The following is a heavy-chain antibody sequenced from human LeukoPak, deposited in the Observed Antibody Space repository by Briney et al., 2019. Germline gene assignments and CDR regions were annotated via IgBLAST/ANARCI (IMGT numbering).Heavy chain of an antibody. CDR3: ARGRNWNYVY. CDR1: GGSISSYY. Sequence: SETLSLTCTVSGGSISSYYWSWIRQPPGKGLEWIEYIYYSGSTNYNPSLKSRVTISVDTSKNQFSLELSSVTAADTAVYYCARGRNWNYVYWGQGTLVTVSS. CDR2: IYYSGST. J-gene: IGHJ4*02. V-gene: IGHV4-59*01. D-gene: IGHD1-7*01.